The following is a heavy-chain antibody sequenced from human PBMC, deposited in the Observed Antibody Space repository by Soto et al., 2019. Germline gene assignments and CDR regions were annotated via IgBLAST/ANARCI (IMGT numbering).Heavy chain of an antibody. CDR2: ISGSGGST. J-gene: IGHJ3*02. Sequence: GGSLRLSCAASGFTFSSYAMSWVRQSPGEGLEWVSAISGSGGSTYYADSVKGRFTISRDNSKSTLYLQMNGLRAEDTAVYYCAKDRARGYSSGWYAFDIWGQGTMVTVSS. CDR1: GFTFSSYA. D-gene: IGHD6-19*01. CDR3: AKDRARGYSSGWYAFDI. V-gene: IGHV3-23*01.